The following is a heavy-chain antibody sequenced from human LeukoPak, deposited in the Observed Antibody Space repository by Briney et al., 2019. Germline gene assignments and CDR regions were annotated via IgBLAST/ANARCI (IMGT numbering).Heavy chain of an antibody. D-gene: IGHD3-22*01. CDR2: IQYDGNTI. CDR1: GFTYSHNG. Sequence: GGSLRLSCVASGFTYSHNGMHWVRQAPGKGLEWVAFIQYDGNTIFYADSVKGRFTISRDNSKNTLYLQMNSLRTDDTAVYYCASWPWDYYDSSGYYYVAYYFDYWGQGTLVTVSS. CDR3: ASWPWDYYDSSGYYYVAYYFDY. J-gene: IGHJ4*02. V-gene: IGHV3-30*02.